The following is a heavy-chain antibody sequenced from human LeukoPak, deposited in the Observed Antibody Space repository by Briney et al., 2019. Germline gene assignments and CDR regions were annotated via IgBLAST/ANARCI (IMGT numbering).Heavy chain of an antibody. V-gene: IGHV1-2*02. J-gene: IGHJ3*02. Sequence: ASVKVPCKASGYIFTGYYMHWLRQAPGQGLEWMGWINPNSGGTDYAQKFQGRVTMTRDTPISTAYMELSSLRSDDTAVYYCARGSGYDYRAFDIWGQGTMVTVSS. CDR2: INPNSGGT. CDR1: GYIFTGYY. CDR3: ARGSGYDYRAFDI. D-gene: IGHD5-12*01.